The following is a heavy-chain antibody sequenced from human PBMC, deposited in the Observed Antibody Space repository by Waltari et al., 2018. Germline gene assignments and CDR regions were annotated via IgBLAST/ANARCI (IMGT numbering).Heavy chain of an antibody. D-gene: IGHD3-22*01. CDR3: GTRPYYYDSTDACDI. J-gene: IGHJ3*02. CDR1: GYTFTDYY. Sequence: EVQLVQSGAEVKKPGATVKISCKASGYTFTDYYMHWVQQAPGKGLEWMGRVDPEVGGTRYAEKFQGRVNITAVTSTGTAYMWLSSLSSGDTDVYYCGTRPYYYDSTDACDIWGQGTMVTVSS. V-gene: IGHV1-69-2*01. CDR2: VDPEVGGT.